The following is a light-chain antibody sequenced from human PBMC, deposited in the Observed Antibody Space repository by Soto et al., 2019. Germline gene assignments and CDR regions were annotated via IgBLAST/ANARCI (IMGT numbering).Light chain of an antibody. J-gene: IGLJ1*01. CDR3: TSYTSNSTLL. V-gene: IGLV2-14*01. Sequence: QSVLTQPASVSGSPGQSITISCTGTTGDVGYYNYVSWYQQHPDKAPKLIIHEVMNRPSGVSHRFSGSKSGNTASLTISGLQAEDEADYYCTSYTSNSTLLFGGGTKVTVL. CDR1: TGDVGYYNY. CDR2: EVM.